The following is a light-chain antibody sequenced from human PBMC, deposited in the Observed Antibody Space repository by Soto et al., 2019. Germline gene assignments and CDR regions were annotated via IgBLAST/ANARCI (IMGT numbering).Light chain of an antibody. CDR2: AAS. CDR1: QSISFY. CDR3: QQAYSFPIT. V-gene: IGKV1-39*01. Sequence: DIQMTQSPSSLSASVGDRVTITCRASQSISFYLNWYQQKPGNVPKVLIYAASNLQTGVPSRFSGSGSGTDFTLTINSLQPEDFATYYCQQAYSFPITFGQGTRLEIK. J-gene: IGKJ5*01.